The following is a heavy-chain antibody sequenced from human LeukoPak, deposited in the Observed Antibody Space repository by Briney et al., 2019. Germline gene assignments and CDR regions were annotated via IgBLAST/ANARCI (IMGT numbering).Heavy chain of an antibody. CDR1: GASISHYY. J-gene: IGHJ4*02. D-gene: IGHD1-26*01. V-gene: IGHV4-4*09. CDR2: IHTSGGS. Sequence: SETLSLTCTVSGASISHYYWSWIRQTPEKGLEWMGHIHTSGGSSPYPSLKSRLTMSIDTSRNQFSLKLTSVTAADTAVYFCARLGGYHDFWGQGALVTVSS. CDR3: ARLGGYHDF.